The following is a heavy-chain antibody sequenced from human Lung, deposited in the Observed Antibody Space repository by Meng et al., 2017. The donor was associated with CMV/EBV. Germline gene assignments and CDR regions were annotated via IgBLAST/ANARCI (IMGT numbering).Heavy chain of an antibody. Sequence: LXCTVSGYSISSGNYWGWIRQPPGKGLEWIGSFYHTGSTSYNPSLKSRVTISLDTSKNQFSLKLTSVTAADTAVYYCARGWGAALDYWGQGTVVTGSS. V-gene: IGHV4-38-2*02. J-gene: IGHJ4*02. CDR3: ARGWGAALDY. CDR2: FYHTGST. CDR1: GYSISSGNY. D-gene: IGHD1-26*01.